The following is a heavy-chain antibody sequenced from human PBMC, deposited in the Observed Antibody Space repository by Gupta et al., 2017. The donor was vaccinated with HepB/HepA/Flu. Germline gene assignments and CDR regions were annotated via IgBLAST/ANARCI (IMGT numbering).Heavy chain of an antibody. CDR1: GFTFSSYA. D-gene: IGHD1-26*01. V-gene: IGHV3-23*01. CDR2: ISGSGGST. J-gene: IGHJ4*02. CDR3: AKDLLEWELPLDALGY. Sequence: EVQLLESGGGLVQPGGSQRLSCAASGFTFSSYAMSWVRQAPGKGLEWVSAISGSGGSTYYADSVKGRFTISRYNSKNTLYLQMNSLRAEDTAVYYCAKDLLEWELPLDALGYWGQGTLVTVSS.